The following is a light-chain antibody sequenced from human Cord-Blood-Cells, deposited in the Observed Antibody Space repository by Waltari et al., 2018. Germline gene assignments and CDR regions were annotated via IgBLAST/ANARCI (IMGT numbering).Light chain of an antibody. Sequence: DIQMNQSPSSLSASVGDRDTLTCRASQSISSYLNWYQQKPGKAPKLLIYAASSLQSGVPSRFSGSGSGTDFTLTISSLQPEDFATYYCQQSYSTPYTFGQGTKLEIK. CDR1: QSISSY. J-gene: IGKJ2*01. CDR2: AAS. V-gene: IGKV1-39*01. CDR3: QQSYSTPYT.